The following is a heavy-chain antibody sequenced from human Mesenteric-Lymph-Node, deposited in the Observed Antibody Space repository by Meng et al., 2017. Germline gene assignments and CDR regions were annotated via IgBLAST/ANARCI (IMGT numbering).Heavy chain of an antibody. CDR1: GFTFSNNW. V-gene: IGHV3-7*01. J-gene: IGHJ3*02. CDR3: ARGPARANAFDI. Sequence: GESLKISCAASGFTFSNNWMSWVRQAPGQGLEWVANINQDGSQQKYVDSVKGRFTISRDNAKNSLYLQMNTLRVEDTAVYYCARGPARANAFDIWGQGTMVTVSS. CDR2: INQDGSQQ.